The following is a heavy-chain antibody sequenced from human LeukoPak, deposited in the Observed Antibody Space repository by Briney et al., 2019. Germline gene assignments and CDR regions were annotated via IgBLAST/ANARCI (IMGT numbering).Heavy chain of an antibody. J-gene: IGHJ6*02. Sequence: PSETLSLTCSVSGSSINGFFWNWVRQTPEKGLEWIGYVSHRGGTTSNPTLKSRVSITIDTSKSHISLTMTSVTAADSARYYCARDRRGSFYTFDLWGPGTTVPVS. CDR2: VSHRGGT. CDR3: ARDRRGSFYTFDL. D-gene: IGHD1-26*01. CDR1: GSSINGFF. V-gene: IGHV4-59*01.